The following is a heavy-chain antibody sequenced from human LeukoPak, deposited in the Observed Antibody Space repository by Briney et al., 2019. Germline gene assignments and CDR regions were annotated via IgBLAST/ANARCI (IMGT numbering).Heavy chain of an antibody. J-gene: IGHJ4*02. CDR2: INGDGSST. CDR1: GFTFRSYW. V-gene: IGHV3-74*01. CDR3: ARGYSSSYRIDY. Sequence: GGSRRLSCAASGFTFRSYWMHWVRQAPGKGLVWVSRINGDGSSTSDADSVKGRFTISRDNAKNTLYLQMNSLRAEDTAVYYCARGYSSSYRIDYWGQGTLVTVSS. D-gene: IGHD6-6*01.